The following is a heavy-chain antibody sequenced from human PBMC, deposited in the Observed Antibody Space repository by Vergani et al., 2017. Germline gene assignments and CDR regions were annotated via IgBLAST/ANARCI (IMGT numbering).Heavy chain of an antibody. CDR3: ARDQGTIAARPYWFDP. D-gene: IGHD6-6*01. CDR1: GFTFSSYS. V-gene: IGHV3-21*01. CDR2: ISSSSSYI. J-gene: IGHJ5*02. Sequence: EVQLVESGGGLVKPGGSLRLSCAASGFTFSSYSMNWVRQAPGKGLEWVSSISSSSSYIYYADSVKGRFTISRDNAKNSLYLQMNSLRAEDTAVYYCARDQGTIAARPYWFDPWGQGTLVTVSS.